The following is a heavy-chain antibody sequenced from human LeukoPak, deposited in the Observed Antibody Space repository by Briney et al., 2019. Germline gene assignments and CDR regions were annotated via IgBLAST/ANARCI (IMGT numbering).Heavy chain of an antibody. J-gene: IGHJ4*02. CDR2: MNPNSGNT. CDR1: GYTFTSYD. V-gene: IGHV1-8*01. CDR3: AREVRYYDSSGYYTLFDY. Sequence: APVKVSCKASGYTFTSYDINWVRQATGQGLEWMGWMNPNSGNTGYAQKFQGRVTMTRNTSISTAYMELSSLRSEDTAVYYCAREVRYYDSSGYYTLFDYWGQGTLVTVSS. D-gene: IGHD3-22*01.